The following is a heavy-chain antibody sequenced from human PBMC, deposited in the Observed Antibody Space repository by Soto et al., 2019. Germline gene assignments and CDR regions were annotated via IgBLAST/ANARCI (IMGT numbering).Heavy chain of an antibody. J-gene: IGHJ6*02. CDR2: INHSGST. D-gene: IGHD6-13*01. CDR1: GGSFSGYY. V-gene: IGHV4-34*01. CDR3: AGGRGRQQLVMTYYYGMDV. Sequence: SETLSLTCAVYGGSFSGYYWSWIRQPPGKGLEWIGEINHSGSTNYNPSLKSRVTISVDTSKNQFSLNLRSVTAADTAVYYCAGGRGRQQLVMTYYYGMDVWGQGTRVTVSS.